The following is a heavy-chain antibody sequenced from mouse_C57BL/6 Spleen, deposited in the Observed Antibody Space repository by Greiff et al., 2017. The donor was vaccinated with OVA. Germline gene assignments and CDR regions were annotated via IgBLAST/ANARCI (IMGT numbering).Heavy chain of an antibody. CDR1: GYTFTSYW. J-gene: IGHJ2*01. CDR3: ATTVVATVDY. Sequence: QVHVKQPGAELVKPGASVKLSCKASGYTFTSYWMQWVKQRPGQGLEWIGEIDPSDSYTNYNQKFKGKATLTVDTSSSTAYMQLSSLTSEDSAVYYCATTVVATVDYWGQGTTLTVSS. V-gene: IGHV1-50*01. CDR2: IDPSDSYT. D-gene: IGHD1-1*01.